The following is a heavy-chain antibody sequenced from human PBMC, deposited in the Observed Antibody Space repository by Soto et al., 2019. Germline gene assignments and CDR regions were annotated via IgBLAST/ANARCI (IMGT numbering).Heavy chain of an antibody. CDR1: GGGNLRDYR. J-gene: IGHJ4*02. CDR3: ARGGDGYHVRAVY. CDR2: SIPKLGSA. Sequence: QVQLVQSGAEVKEPGSSVKVSCKASGGGNLRDYRTTWVRRAPGQGLEWMGGSIPKLGSATYGQNFQDRVTVTADESTKSVYMELRSLRSDATAVYYCARGGDGYHVRAVYWGQGSPVTVSS. V-gene: IGHV1-69*01. D-gene: IGHD2-21*01.